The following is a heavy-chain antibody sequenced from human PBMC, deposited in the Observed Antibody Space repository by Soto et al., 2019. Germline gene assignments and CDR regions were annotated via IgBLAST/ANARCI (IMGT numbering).Heavy chain of an antibody. CDR3: TTGITGTRYYYYYGMDV. Sequence: GGSLRLSCAASGFTFSNAWMSWVRQAPGKGLEWVGRIKSKTGGGTTDYAAPVKGRFTISRDDSKNTLYLQMNSLKTEDTAVYYCTTGITGTRYYYYYGMDVWGQGTTVTVSS. V-gene: IGHV3-15*01. CDR2: IKSKTGGGTT. CDR1: GFTFSNAW. D-gene: IGHD1-20*01. J-gene: IGHJ6*02.